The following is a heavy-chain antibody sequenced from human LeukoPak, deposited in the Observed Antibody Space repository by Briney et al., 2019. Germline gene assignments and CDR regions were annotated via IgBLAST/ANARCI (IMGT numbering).Heavy chain of an antibody. CDR3: ARDTPKISGYNIPYYYYGMDV. J-gene: IGHJ6*02. D-gene: IGHD5-12*01. CDR2: INPNSGDT. CDR1: GYTFTGYH. V-gene: IGHV1-2*06. Sequence: ASVKVSCKASGYTFTGYHMHWVRQAPGQGLEWMGRINPNSGDTNYAQKFQGRVTMTRDTSISTAYVELSRLRSDDTAVYYCARDTPKISGYNIPYYYYGMDVWGQGTTVTVSS.